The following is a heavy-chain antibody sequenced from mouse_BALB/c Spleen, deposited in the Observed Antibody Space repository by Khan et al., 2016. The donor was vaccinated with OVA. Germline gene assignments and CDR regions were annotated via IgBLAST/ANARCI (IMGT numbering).Heavy chain of an antibody. V-gene: IGHV1-74*01. CDR2: IDPSDSEI. CDR3: GRGGEMGPWFAY. CDR1: GYSFTSYW. J-gene: IGHJ3*01. Sequence: QVQLKQSGPQLVRPGASVKISCKASGYSFTSYWMHWVKQRPGQGLEWIGMIDPSDSEIRLNQKFKDKATLTVDKSSSTAYMQLSSPTSEDSAVYYCGRGGEMGPWFAYWGQGTLVTVSA.